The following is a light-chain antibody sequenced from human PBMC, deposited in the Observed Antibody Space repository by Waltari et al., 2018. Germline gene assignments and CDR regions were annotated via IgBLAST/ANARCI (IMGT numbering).Light chain of an antibody. V-gene: IGKV3-20*01. CDR1: QSVSRT. CDR3: QKYGSLPAT. Sequence: EIVLTQSPGTLSLSPGERATLSCRASQSVSRTLAWYQQKPGQAHRLLIYDASSRATCTPDRFSGRGSGTDFSLTISRLEPEDFAVYYCQKYGSLPATFGQGTKVEIK. CDR2: DAS. J-gene: IGKJ1*01.